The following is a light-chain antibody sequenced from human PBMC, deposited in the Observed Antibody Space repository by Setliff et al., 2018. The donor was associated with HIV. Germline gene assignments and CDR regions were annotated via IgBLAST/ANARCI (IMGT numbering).Light chain of an antibody. V-gene: IGLV2-23*02. CDR1: SSDIGNYYL. J-gene: IGLJ1*01. CDR2: EVN. CDR3: CTSTYV. Sequence: QSVLTQPASVSGSPGQSITISCTGASSDIGNYYLVSWYQQHPDKVPKLMIYEVNKRPSGVSNRFSGSISGNTASLTISGLQAEDEADYYCCTSTYVFGSGTKVTVL.